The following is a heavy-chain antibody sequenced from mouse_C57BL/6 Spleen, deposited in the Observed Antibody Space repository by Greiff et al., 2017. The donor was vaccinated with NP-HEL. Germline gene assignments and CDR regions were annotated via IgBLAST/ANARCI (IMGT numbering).Heavy chain of an antibody. V-gene: IGHV1-82*01. D-gene: IGHD3-2*02. Sequence: VQRVESGPELVKPGASVKISCKASGYAFSSSWMNWVKQRPGKGLEWIGRIYPGDGDTNYNGKFKGKATLTADKSSSTAYMQLSSLTSEESAVYFCARDSSGPWFAYWGQGTLVTVSA. CDR2: IYPGDGDT. J-gene: IGHJ3*01. CDR1: GYAFSSSW. CDR3: ARDSSGPWFAY.